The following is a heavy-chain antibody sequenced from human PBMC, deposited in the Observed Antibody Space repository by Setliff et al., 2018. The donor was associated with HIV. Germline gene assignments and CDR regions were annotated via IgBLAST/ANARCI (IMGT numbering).Heavy chain of an antibody. J-gene: IGHJ4*02. Sequence: PSETLSLTCTVSGDSASNSRYYWAWIRQPPGKGLEYIGSIHYDEKTYYNPSLKSRVTISIDTSKSQFSLKLNSVTAADTAVYYCARDQSDWFYWGQGTLVTVSS. D-gene: IGHD3-3*01. V-gene: IGHV4-39*07. CDR3: ARDQSDWFY. CDR2: IHYDEKT. CDR1: GDSASNSRYY.